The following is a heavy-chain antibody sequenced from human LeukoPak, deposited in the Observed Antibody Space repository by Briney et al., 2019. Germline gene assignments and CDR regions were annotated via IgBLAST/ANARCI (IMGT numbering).Heavy chain of an antibody. CDR2: ISGSGGST. D-gene: IGHD3-3*01. CDR1: GFTFSSYS. V-gene: IGHV3-23*01. J-gene: IGHJ4*02. CDR3: AKEGVFGVVKDY. Sequence: GSLRLSCAASGFTFSSYSMNWVRQAPGKGLEWVSAISGSGGSTYYADSVKGRFTISRDNSKNTLYLQMNSLRAEDTAVYYCAKEGVFGVVKDYWGQGTLVTVSS.